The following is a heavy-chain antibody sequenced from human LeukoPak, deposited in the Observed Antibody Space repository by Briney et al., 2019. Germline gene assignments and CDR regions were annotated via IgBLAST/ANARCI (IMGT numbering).Heavy chain of an antibody. CDR3: ARVDCSGGSCYAFDI. J-gene: IGHJ3*02. CDR1: GGSFSGYY. V-gene: IGHV4-34*01. D-gene: IGHD2-15*01. CDR2: INHSGST. Sequence: SETLSLTCAVYGGSFSGYYWSWIRQPPGKGLEWIGEINHSGSTNYNPSLKSRVTISVDTSKNQFSLKLSSVTAADTAVYYCARVDCSGGSCYAFDIWGQGTMVTVSS.